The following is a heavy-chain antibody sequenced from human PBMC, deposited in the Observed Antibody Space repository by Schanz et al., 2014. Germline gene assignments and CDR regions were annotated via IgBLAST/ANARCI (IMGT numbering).Heavy chain of an antibody. D-gene: IGHD1-26*01. CDR2: FEAESGEK. V-gene: IGHV1-24*01. CDR1: GYSLTEFS. Sequence: QVQLVQSGAEVKKPGASVKVSCKVFGYSLTEFSIHWVRQTPGKGLEWVGGFEAESGEKIYAQRFQGRVTLTEDTSTXTDFMDLASLRSEDTAVYYCTTGGIGTTEDSFDYWGQGTLVTVSS. CDR3: TTGGIGTTEDSFDY. J-gene: IGHJ4*02.